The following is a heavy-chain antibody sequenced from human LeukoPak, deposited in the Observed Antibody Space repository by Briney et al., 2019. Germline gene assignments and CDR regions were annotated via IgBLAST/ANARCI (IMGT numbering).Heavy chain of an antibody. D-gene: IGHD6-19*01. CDR1: GYSFTSYW. J-gene: IGHJ4*02. V-gene: IGHV5-51*01. CDR3: ATTTGYSSGWYYLDY. CDR2: IFPGDSDT. Sequence: GESLKISCKGSGYSFTSYWIGWVRQMPGKGLEWMGIIFPGDSDTRYSPSFQGQVTISADKSITTAYLQWSSLKASDTAMYYCATTTGYSSGWYYLDYWGQGTLVTVSS.